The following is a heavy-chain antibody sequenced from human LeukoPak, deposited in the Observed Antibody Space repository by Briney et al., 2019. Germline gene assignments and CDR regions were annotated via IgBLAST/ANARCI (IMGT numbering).Heavy chain of an antibody. D-gene: IGHD4-17*01. CDR1: GFTFSSFE. CDR3: ARGQGLYGDFDY. Sequence: PGGSLRLSCAASGFTFSSFEMNWVRQAPGKGLEWVSYISSSGRTIYYADSVKGRFTISRDNAKNSLYLQMNSLRAEDRAVYYCARGQGLYGDFDYWGQGTLVIVPS. V-gene: IGHV3-48*03. J-gene: IGHJ4*02. CDR2: ISSSGRTI.